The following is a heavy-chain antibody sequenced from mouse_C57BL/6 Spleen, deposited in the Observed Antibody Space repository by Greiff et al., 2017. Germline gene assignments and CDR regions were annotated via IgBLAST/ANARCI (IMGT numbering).Heavy chain of an antibody. CDR1: GFTFSDYY. Sequence: EVQRVESEGGLVQPGSSMKLSCTASGFTFSDYYMAWVRQVPEKGLEWVANINYDGSSTYYLDSLKSRFIISRDNAKNILYLQMSSLKSEDTATYYCARARIYYDYEDAMDYWGQGTSVTVSS. CDR3: ARARIYYDYEDAMDY. D-gene: IGHD2-4*01. V-gene: IGHV5-16*01. J-gene: IGHJ4*01. CDR2: INYDGSST.